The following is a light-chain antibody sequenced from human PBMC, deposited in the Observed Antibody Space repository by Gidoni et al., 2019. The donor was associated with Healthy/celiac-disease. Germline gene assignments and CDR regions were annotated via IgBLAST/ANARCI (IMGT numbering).Light chain of an antibody. CDR2: DAS. J-gene: IGKJ2*01. V-gene: IGKV3-11*01. Sequence: DIVLTQPPATLSLSPGERATLSCRASQSVISYLAWYQKKPGQAPRLLIYDASNRATGIPARFSGSGSGTDFTLTISSLEPEDFAVYYCQQRSNWPPNTFGQGTKLEIK. CDR3: QQRSNWPPNT. CDR1: QSVISY.